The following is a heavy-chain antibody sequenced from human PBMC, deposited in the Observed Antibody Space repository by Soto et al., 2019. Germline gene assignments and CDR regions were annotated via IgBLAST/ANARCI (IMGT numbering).Heavy chain of an antibody. Sequence: PGGSLRLSCVASGFPFNPYAMSWVRQAPGKGLEWVSGISGSGAFTYYADSVKGRFTISRDNSKNTLSLRLNSLRAEDTAIYYCVSPPTSLYHNLDGSPYDLFYFEYWGQGTPVTVSS. J-gene: IGHJ4*02. CDR2: ISGSGAFT. V-gene: IGHV3-23*01. D-gene: IGHD3-10*01. CDR1: GFPFNPYA. CDR3: VSPPTSLYHNLDGSPYDLFYFEY.